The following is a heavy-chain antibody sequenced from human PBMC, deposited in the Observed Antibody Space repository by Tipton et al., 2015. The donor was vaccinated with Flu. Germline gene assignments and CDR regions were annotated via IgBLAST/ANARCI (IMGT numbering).Heavy chain of an antibody. V-gene: IGHV4-61*01. Sequence: TLSLTCTVSGGSVNSGFYYWSWIRRPPGKALEWIGYIYYSGTTNYNPSLKSRVTISVDTSKTQLSLKLSSVTAADTAVYYCARDVAAVPAAIRDWGQGNLVTVSS. D-gene: IGHD2-2*01. CDR2: IYYSGTT. CDR1: GGSVNSGFYY. J-gene: IGHJ4*02. CDR3: ARDVAAVPAAIRD.